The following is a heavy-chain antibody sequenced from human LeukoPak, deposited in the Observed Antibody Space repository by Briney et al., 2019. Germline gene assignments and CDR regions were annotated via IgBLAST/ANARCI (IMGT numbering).Heavy chain of an antibody. CDR2: IWHDGSSR. Sequence: PGGSLRLSCVASGFTFNHYAMHWVRQAPGKGLEWVAVIWHDGSSRYYADSVKGRFTISRDNSMKTLYLEMNSLRVEDTAVYYCAKDAQRGFDYSNSLESWGQGTLVTVSS. V-gene: IGHV3-33*06. J-gene: IGHJ5*01. D-gene: IGHD4-11*01. CDR1: GFTFNHYA. CDR3: AKDAQRGFDYSNSLES.